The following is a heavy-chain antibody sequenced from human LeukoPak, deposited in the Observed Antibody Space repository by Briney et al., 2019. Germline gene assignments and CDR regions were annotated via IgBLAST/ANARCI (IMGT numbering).Heavy chain of an antibody. V-gene: IGHV4-59*01. CDR3: ARGIAAAGSDYYYYYMDV. D-gene: IGHD6-13*01. CDR2: IYYSGST. J-gene: IGHJ6*03. Sequence: PSETLSLTCTVSGGSISSYYWSWIRQPPGKGLEWIGYIYYSGSTNYNPSLKSRVTISEDTSKNQFSLKLSSVTAEDTVVYYCARGIAAAGSDYYYYYMDVWGKGTTVTVSS. CDR1: GGSISSYY.